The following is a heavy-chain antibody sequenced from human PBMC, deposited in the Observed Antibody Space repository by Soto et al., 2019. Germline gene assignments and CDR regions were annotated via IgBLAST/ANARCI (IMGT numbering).Heavy chain of an antibody. CDR3: ARGDRGGFDL. Sequence: EVQLVESGGGLVQPGESLRLSCAASGFTFDYYWMHWVRQAPGKGLVWVSRVHSGGTTTTYADSVKGRFTISRDNARNTVSLQMSSLRAEDTAIYYCARGDRGGFDLWGHGTMVNVSS. V-gene: IGHV3-74*01. CDR2: VHSGGTTT. CDR1: GFTFDYYW. D-gene: IGHD3-16*01. J-gene: IGHJ3*01.